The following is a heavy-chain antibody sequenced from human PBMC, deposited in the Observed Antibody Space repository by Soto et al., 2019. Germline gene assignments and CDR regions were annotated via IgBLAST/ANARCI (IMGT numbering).Heavy chain of an antibody. CDR1: GFTFSDYY. CDR3: ARDRLPCSSTSCISGWYYYYYMDV. CDR2: ISSSGSTI. J-gene: IGHJ6*03. Sequence: GGSLRLSCAASGFTFSDYYMSWIRQAPGKGLEWVSYISSSGSTIYYADSVKGRFTISRDNAKNSLYLQMNSLRAEDTAVYYCARDRLPCSSTSCISGWYYYYYMDVWGKGTTVTVSS. V-gene: IGHV3-11*01. D-gene: IGHD2-2*01.